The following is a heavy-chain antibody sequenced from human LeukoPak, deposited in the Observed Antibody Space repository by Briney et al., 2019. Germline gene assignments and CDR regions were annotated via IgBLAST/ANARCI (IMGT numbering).Heavy chain of an antibody. V-gene: IGHV4-30-4*01. J-gene: IGHJ1*01. Sequence: SETLSLTCTVSGGSISSGDYYWSWIRQPPGKGLEWIGYIYYSGSTYYNPSLKSRVTISVDTSKNQFSLKLSSVTAADTAVYYCARGNYGDYGEYFQHWGQGTLVTVSS. D-gene: IGHD4-17*01. CDR1: GGSISSGDYY. CDR3: ARGNYGDYGEYFQH. CDR2: IYYSGST.